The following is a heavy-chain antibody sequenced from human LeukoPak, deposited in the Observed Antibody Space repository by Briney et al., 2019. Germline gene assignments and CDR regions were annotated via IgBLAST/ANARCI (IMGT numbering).Heavy chain of an antibody. Sequence: GGSLRLSRAASGFTFCSFSMNWVRQAPGEGRECVSSITSSSSYLYYADSVKGRFTISRDNAKNSLYLQMNSLRAEDTAVCYCARSFLSMEAAATDYWGQGTLATVSA. CDR2: ITSSSSYL. V-gene: IGHV3-21*01. CDR1: GFTFCSFS. J-gene: IGHJ4*02. CDR3: ARSFLSMEAAATDY. D-gene: IGHD6-13*01.